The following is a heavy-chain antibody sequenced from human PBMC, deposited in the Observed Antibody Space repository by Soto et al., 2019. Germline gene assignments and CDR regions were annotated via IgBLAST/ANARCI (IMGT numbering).Heavy chain of an antibody. CDR2: IIPIFGTI. D-gene: IGHD3-3*01. Sequence: QVQLVQSGAEVKEPGSSVKVSCKASVEFFSNYGISWVRQAPGQGLEWMGGIIPIFGTISYAEKFQGRVRITADESTNTVYMELRSLRSADTALYYCARVFPDGWVEPGVVRGYLDTWGRGTLVTVSS. CDR1: VEFFSNYG. J-gene: IGHJ4*02. CDR3: ARVFPDGWVEPGVVRGYLDT. V-gene: IGHV1-69*01.